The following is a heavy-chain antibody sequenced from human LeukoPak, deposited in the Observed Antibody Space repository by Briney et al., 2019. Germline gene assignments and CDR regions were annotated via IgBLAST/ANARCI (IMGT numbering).Heavy chain of an antibody. CDR1: GFTFSSYG. D-gene: IGHD6-19*01. CDR3: AKDDGGSSGWYPDS. CDR2: ISGSGGRT. Sequence: PGGSLRLSCAASGFTFSSYGMSWVRQAPGKGLEWVSVISGSGGRTYYADSVKGRFTISRDNSKNTLYLQMDSLRGEDTAVYYCAKDDGGSSGWYPDSWGQGTLVTVS. J-gene: IGHJ4*02. V-gene: IGHV3-23*01.